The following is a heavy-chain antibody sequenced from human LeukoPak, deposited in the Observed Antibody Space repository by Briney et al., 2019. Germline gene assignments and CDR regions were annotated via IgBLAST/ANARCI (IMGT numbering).Heavy chain of an antibody. CDR1: GFSLSTNDVG. J-gene: IGHJ4*02. D-gene: IGHD6-6*01. V-gene: IGHV2-5*02. Sequence: SGPTLVNPTQTLTLTCTFSGFSLSTNDVGVGWIRQPPGEALEWLALIYWDDDKRYSPSQKSRLTITKDTSKNQVVLTMANMDPADTATYYCAFSKYSRSDFDSRGQGTLVTVSS. CDR2: IYWDDDK. CDR3: AFSKYSRSDFDS.